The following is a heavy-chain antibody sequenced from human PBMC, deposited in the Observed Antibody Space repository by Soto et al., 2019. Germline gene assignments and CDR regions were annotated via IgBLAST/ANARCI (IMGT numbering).Heavy chain of an antibody. D-gene: IGHD2-2*01. CDR3: VRYCSTTKCPFDY. CDR1: GGSISIGGSY. J-gene: IGHJ4*02. CDR2: IYYSGNT. Sequence: PSETLSLTCTVSGGSISIGGSYWGWIRQPPGKGLEWIGYIYYSGNTILNPSLRSRVTLSVDTSKNQFSLNLSSVTAADTAVYYCVRYCSTTKCPFDYWGQGTLVTVSS. V-gene: IGHV4-30-4*01.